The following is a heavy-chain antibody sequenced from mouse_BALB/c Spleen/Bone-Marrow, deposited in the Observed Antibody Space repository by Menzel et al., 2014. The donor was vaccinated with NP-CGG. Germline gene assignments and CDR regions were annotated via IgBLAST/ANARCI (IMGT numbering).Heavy chain of an antibody. CDR2: INSDGGST. CDR1: EYEFPSHD. D-gene: IGHD1-1*01. Sequence: EVQGVESGGGLVQPGESLKLSCESNEYEFPSHDMSWVRKTPEKRLELVAAINSDGGSTYYPDTMERRFIISRDNSKKTLYLQMSSPRSEDTAFYYCARHGDYYGSSLFAYWGQGTLVTVSA. J-gene: IGHJ3*01. CDR3: ARHGDYYGSSLFAY. V-gene: IGHV5-2*01.